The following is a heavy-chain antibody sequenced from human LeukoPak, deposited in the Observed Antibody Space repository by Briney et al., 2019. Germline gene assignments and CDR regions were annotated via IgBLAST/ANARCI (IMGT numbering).Heavy chain of an antibody. V-gene: IGHV1-2*02. CDR2: INPNSGGT. Sequence: ASVTVSFKASGYTFTGYYMHWVRQAPGQGLEWMGWINPNSGGTNYAQKFQGRVTMTRDTSISTAYMELSRLRSADTAVYSCARSTSVAGTEFDYWGQGTLVTVSS. J-gene: IGHJ4*02. CDR1: GYTFTGYY. CDR3: ARSTSVAGTEFDY. D-gene: IGHD6-19*01.